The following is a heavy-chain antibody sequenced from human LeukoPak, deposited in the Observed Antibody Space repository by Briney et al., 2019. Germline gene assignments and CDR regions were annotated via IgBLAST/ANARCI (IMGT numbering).Heavy chain of an antibody. J-gene: IGHJ4*02. V-gene: IGHV1-8*01. D-gene: IGHD6-13*01. CDR3: ARRRIAAAGMVFDY. CDR2: MNPNSGNT. CDR1: GYTFTRYD. Sequence: GSVKVSCKASGYTFTRYDINGVRKATEQGLEGMGWMNPNSGNTGYAQKFQGRVTMTRNTSISTAYVELSSLRSEDTAVYYCARRRIAAAGMVFDYWGQGTLVTVSS.